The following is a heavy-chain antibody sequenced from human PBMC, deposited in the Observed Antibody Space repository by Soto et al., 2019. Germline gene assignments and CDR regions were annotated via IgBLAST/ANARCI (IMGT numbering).Heavy chain of an antibody. CDR3: AGGDYGDSIDY. Sequence: QVHLVESGGGVVQPGRSLRLSCAASGFTFDNYGMLWVRQAPGKGLEWVALISYDDTYKYYTDSVRGRFTISRDNSKNILFLQMNSLKADATAVYYCAGGDYGDSIDYWGQGTLVTVSS. J-gene: IGHJ4*02. CDR1: GFTFDNYG. CDR2: ISYDDTYK. V-gene: IGHV3-33*01. D-gene: IGHD4-17*01.